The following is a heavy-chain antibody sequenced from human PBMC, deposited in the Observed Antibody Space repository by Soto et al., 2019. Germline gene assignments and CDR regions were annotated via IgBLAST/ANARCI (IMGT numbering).Heavy chain of an antibody. D-gene: IGHD3-22*01. V-gene: IGHV1-18*04. CDR3: GRDSYERSGYFDY. J-gene: IGHJ4*02. CDR1: GYTFTTYG. CDR2: ISGYNGNT. Sequence: ASVKVSCKASGYTFTTYGISWVRQAPGQGLEWMGWISGYNGNTKYAQKFQDRVTMTTDTSTSTASMELRSLRSDDTAVYYCGRDSYERSGYFDYWGQGALVTVSS.